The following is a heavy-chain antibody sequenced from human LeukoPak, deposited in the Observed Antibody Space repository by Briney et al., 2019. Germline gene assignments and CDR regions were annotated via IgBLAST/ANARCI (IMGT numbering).Heavy chain of an antibody. J-gene: IGHJ6*03. CDR3: ARVRLRLGELSTNYYYYMDV. CDR2: LSAYNGNT. CDR1: GYTFTSYG. V-gene: IGHV1-18*01. D-gene: IGHD3-16*02. Sequence: ASVKVSCKASGYTFTSYGISWVRQAPGQGLEWMGWLSAYNGNTNYAQTLQGSVTMTTDTSTSTAYMELSSLKSEDTAVYYCARVRLRLGELSTNYYYYMDVWGKGTTVTVSS.